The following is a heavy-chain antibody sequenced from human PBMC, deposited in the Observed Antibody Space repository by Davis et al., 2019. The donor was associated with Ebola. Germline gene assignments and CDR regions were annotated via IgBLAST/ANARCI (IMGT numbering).Heavy chain of an antibody. CDR2: INSDGSST. J-gene: IGHJ4*02. D-gene: IGHD1-26*01. CDR1: GFTFSSYW. CDR3: ARISGSYYRFYFDY. Sequence: GESLKISCEASGFTFSSYWMHWVRQAPGKGLVWVSRINSDGSSTSYADSVKGRFTISRDNAKNTLYLQMNSLRAEDTAVYYCARISGSYYRFYFDYWGQGTLVTVSS. V-gene: IGHV3-74*01.